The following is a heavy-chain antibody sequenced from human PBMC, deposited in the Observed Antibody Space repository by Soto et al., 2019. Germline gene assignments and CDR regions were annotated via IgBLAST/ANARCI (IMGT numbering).Heavy chain of an antibody. CDR2: IYYRGST. CDR1: CGSISSGGYY. D-gene: IGHD6-13*01. CDR3: ARDLQYSRLFYGMDV. V-gene: IGHV4-31*03. Sequence: QVQLQESGPGLVKPSQTLSLTCTVSCGSISSGGYYWSWIRQHPGKGLEWIGYIYYRGSTYYNPSLKSRVTIEVDTSKNQFSLKLSSVTAADTAVYYCARDLQYSRLFYGMDVWGQGTTVTVSS. J-gene: IGHJ6*02.